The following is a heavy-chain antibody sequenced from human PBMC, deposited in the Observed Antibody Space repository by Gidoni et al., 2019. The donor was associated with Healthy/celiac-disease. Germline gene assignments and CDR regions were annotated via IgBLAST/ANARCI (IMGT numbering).Heavy chain of an antibody. V-gene: IGHV4-59*08. Sequence: QVQLQESGPGLVKPSETLSLTCTVYGCSISSYYWSWIRQPPGKGLEWIGYIYYSGSTNYNPSLKSRVTISVDTSKNQFSLKLGSVTAADTAVYYCARSSSGWQGYYYYYMDVWGKGTTVTVSS. CDR2: IYYSGST. J-gene: IGHJ6*03. CDR3: ARSSSGWQGYYYYYMDV. CDR1: GCSISSYY. D-gene: IGHD6-19*01.